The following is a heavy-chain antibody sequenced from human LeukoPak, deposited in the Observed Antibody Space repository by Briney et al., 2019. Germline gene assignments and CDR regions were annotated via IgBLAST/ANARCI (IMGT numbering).Heavy chain of an antibody. CDR2: VSDSGGST. Sequence: PGGSLRLSCAASVFTFSIYAMSWVRQAPGKGLEWVSTVSDSGGSTYYADSVKGRFTISRDNSKNTLYLQMNSLRAEDTAVYYCAKGPLYYYGDNAWFGPWGQGTLVTVSS. J-gene: IGHJ5*02. CDR1: VFTFSIYA. V-gene: IGHV3-23*01. D-gene: IGHD4-17*01. CDR3: AKGPLYYYGDNAWFGP.